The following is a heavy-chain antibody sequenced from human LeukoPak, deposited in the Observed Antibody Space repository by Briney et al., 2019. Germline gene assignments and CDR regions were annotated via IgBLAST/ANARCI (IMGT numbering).Heavy chain of an antibody. CDR1: GGTFNNSA. CDR3: AREGGYPARDY. Sequence: SVKVSCKTSGGTFNNSAISWVRQAPGQGLEWLGGIMPLFGTAGYAQKFQGRVTITKDESTRTVYLELTSLTSDDTAAYYCAREGGYPARDYWGQGTLVTVSS. J-gene: IGHJ4*02. D-gene: IGHD5-12*01. V-gene: IGHV1-69*05. CDR2: IMPLFGTA.